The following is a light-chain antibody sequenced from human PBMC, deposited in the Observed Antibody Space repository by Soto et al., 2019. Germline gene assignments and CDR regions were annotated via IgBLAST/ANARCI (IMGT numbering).Light chain of an antibody. CDR3: QQYGSSPRT. CDR2: GAS. CDR1: QNVNSN. V-gene: IGKV3-20*01. J-gene: IGKJ2*01. Sequence: EIVMMQSPATLSVSPVERATLSCMASQNVNSNLAWFQQKTGQAPRLLIYGASSRATGIPDRFSGSGSGTDFTLTITRLEPEDFAVYFCQQYGSSPRTFGQGTKVDI.